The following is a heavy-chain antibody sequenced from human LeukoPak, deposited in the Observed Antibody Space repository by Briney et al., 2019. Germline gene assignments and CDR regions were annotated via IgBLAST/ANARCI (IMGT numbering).Heavy chain of an antibody. CDR2: IYYSGST. V-gene: IGHV4-39*01. J-gene: IGHJ3*02. D-gene: IGHD4-17*01. CDR3: ARRPRYYSDPKDAFDI. Sequence: PSETLSLTCTASGGSISSSSYYWGWIRQPPGKGLEWIGSIYYSGSTYYNPSLKSRVTISVDTSKNQFSLKLTSVTAADTAVYYCARRPRYYSDPKDAFDIWGQGTMVTVSS. CDR1: GGSISSSSYY.